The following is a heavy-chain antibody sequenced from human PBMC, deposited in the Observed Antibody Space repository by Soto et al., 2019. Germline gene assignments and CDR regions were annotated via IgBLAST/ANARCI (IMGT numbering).Heavy chain of an antibody. V-gene: IGHV1-18*01. Sequence: QVPLVQSGAEVKKPGASVKVSCKASGYTFRDYGISWVRQAPGQGLEWMGWISAFNGNTNYTKKFQDRVTVTTDTSTNTAYMELRSLRSDDTDVYYCARDQQWLVPVPLNVDFWGPGTPVIVS. CDR2: ISAFNGNT. CDR1: GYTFRDYG. J-gene: IGHJ4*02. D-gene: IGHD6-19*01. CDR3: ARDQQWLVPVPLNVDF.